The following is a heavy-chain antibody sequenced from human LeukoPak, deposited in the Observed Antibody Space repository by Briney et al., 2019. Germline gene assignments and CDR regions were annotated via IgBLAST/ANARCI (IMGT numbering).Heavy chain of an antibody. Sequence: SETLSLTCTVSGGSISSYYWSWIRQPAGKGLEWIGRIYTSGSTNYNPSLKSRVTMSVDTSKNQSSLKLSSVTAADTAVYYCAREVDDYSNYYFDYWGQGTLVTVSS. CDR2: IYTSGST. CDR1: GGSISSYY. J-gene: IGHJ4*02. CDR3: AREVDDYSNYYFDY. D-gene: IGHD4-11*01. V-gene: IGHV4-4*07.